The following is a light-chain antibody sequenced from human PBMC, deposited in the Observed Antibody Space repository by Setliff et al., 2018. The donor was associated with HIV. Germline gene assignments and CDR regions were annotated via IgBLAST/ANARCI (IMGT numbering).Light chain of an antibody. Sequence: QSVLTQPPSVSGSPGQSVTISCTGTSSDVGSYNRVSWYQQPPGTAPKLMIYEVSNRPSGVPDRFSGSKSGNTASLTISGLQAEDEADYYCSSYTSISTFEGVFGTGTKATVL. V-gene: IGLV2-18*02. CDR1: SSDVGSYNR. CDR2: EVS. CDR3: SSYTSISTFEGV. J-gene: IGLJ1*01.